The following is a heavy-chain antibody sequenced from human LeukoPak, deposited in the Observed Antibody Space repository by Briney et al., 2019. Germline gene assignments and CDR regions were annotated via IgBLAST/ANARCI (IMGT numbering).Heavy chain of an antibody. V-gene: IGHV3-48*04. CDR3: ARDSYYYDSSGYRGYFDY. CDR2: ISSSSSTI. Sequence: PGGSLRLSCAASGFTFSSYSMNWVRQAPGKGLEWVSYISSSSSTIYYADSVKGRFTISRDNAKNSLYLQMNSLRAEDTAVYYCARDSYYYDSSGYRGYFDYWGQGTLVTVSS. CDR1: GFTFSSYS. D-gene: IGHD3-22*01. J-gene: IGHJ4*02.